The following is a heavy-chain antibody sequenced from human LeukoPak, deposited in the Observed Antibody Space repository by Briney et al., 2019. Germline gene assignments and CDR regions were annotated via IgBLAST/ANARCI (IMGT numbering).Heavy chain of an antibody. CDR1: GFTFRSHG. V-gene: IGHV3-30*02. CDR2: IHYGGSEK. J-gene: IGHJ5*02. CDR3: ARGGGVRTGSGWRPGNWFDP. D-gene: IGHD6-19*01. Sequence: GGSLRLSCAASGFTFRSHGMHWVRQAPGKGLEWVAFIHYGGSEKKYADSVKGRFTISRDNSKNTLYLQMNSLRAEDTAVYYCARGGGVRTGSGWRPGNWFDPWGQGTLVIVSS.